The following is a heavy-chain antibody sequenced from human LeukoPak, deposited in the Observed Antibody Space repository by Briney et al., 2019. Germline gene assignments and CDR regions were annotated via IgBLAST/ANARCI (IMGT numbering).Heavy chain of an antibody. D-gene: IGHD6-19*01. J-gene: IGHJ4*02. CDR2: ISSSSSYI. Sequence: GSLRLSCAASGFTFSSYSMNWVRQAPGKGLEWVSSISSSSSYIYYADSVKGRFTISRDNAKNSLYLQMNSLRAEDTAVYYCARDDDSSGWYGGHDYWGQGTLVTVSS. CDR1: GFTFSSYS. CDR3: ARDDDSSGWYGGHDY. V-gene: IGHV3-21*01.